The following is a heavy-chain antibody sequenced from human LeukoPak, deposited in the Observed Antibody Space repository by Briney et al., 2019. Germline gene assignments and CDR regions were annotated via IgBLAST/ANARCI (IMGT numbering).Heavy chain of an antibody. CDR2: ISGSGGST. CDR1: GFTFSSYA. D-gene: IGHD6-13*01. V-gene: IGHV3-23*01. Sequence: PGGSLRLSCAASGFTFSSYAMGWVRQAPGKGLERVSAISGSGGSTYYADSVKGRFTISRDNSKNTLYLQMNSLRAEDTAVYYCAKFRDSSSWVWFDPWGQGTLVTVSS. CDR3: AKFRDSSSWVWFDP. J-gene: IGHJ5*02.